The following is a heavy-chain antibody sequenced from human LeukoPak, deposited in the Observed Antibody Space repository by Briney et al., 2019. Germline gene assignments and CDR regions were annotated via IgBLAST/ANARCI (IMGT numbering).Heavy chain of an antibody. CDR1: GGSISSHY. V-gene: IGHV4-59*11. D-gene: IGHD7-27*01. CDR3: ARVNWGGFDI. Sequence: LGTLSLTCFVSGGSISSHYWTWIRQPPGKGLECMGDIFYTGSTTYSPCLMSRATISIETSKNQISLKLRSVTAADTAVYFCARVNWGGFDIWGQGTLATVSS. J-gene: IGHJ3*02. CDR2: IFYTGST.